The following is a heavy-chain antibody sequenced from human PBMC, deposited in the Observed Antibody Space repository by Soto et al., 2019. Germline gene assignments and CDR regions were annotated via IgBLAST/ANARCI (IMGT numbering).Heavy chain of an antibody. CDR2: ISGSGGST. CDR1: GFTFSSYA. V-gene: IGHV3-23*01. D-gene: IGHD1-20*01. Sequence: PGGSLRLSCAASGFTFSSYAMSWVRQAPGKGLEWVSAISGSGGSTYYADSVKGRFTISRDNSKNTLYLQMNSLRAEDTAVYYCAKDLSRRLVTGIPGQDAFESRGQGTMVTVSS. CDR3: AKDLSRRLVTGIPGQDAFES. J-gene: IGHJ3*02.